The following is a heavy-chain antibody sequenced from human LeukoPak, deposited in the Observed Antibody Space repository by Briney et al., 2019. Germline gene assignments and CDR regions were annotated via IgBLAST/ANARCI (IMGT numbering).Heavy chain of an antibody. V-gene: IGHV4-39*01. D-gene: IGHD6-19*01. CDR1: GGSISSSSYY. CDR3: PIAVAGTEFDY. Sequence: PSETLSLTCTVSGGSISSSSYYWGWIRQPPGKGLEWIGSIYYSGSTYYNPSLKSRVTISVDTSKNQFSLKLSSVTAADTAVYYCPIAVAGTEFDYWGQGTLVTVSS. CDR2: IYYSGST. J-gene: IGHJ4*02.